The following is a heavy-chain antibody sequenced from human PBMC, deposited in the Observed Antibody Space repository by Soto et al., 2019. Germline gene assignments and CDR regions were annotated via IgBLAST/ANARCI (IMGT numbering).Heavy chain of an antibody. Sequence: GASVKVSCKASGGTFSSYAISWVRQAPGQGLEWMGGIIPIFGTANYAQKFQGRVTITADESTSTAYMELSSLRSEDTAVYYCARGYEIAAAGPYFDYWGQGTLVTVPQ. CDR3: ARGYEIAAAGPYFDY. V-gene: IGHV1-69*13. CDR2: IIPIFGTA. D-gene: IGHD6-13*01. CDR1: GGTFSSYA. J-gene: IGHJ4*02.